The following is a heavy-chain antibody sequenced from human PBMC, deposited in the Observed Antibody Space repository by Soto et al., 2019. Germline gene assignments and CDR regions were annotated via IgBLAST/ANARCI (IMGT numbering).Heavy chain of an antibody. V-gene: IGHV1-2*02. D-gene: IGHD2-2*01. CDR3: ARERYQVISDGMDV. CDR2: INPETGAT. J-gene: IGHJ6*02. Sequence: GASVKVSCKASGYTFTGYYVHWVREAPGQGLEWMGWINPETGATSYAQQFQGRVTLSRDTSINTAYLELSSLRFDDTAVYFCARERYQVISDGMDVWGQGTTVTVS. CDR1: GYTFTGYY.